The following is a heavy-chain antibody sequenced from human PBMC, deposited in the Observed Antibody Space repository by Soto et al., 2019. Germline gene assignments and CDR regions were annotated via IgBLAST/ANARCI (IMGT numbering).Heavy chain of an antibody. V-gene: IGHV3-30*18. D-gene: IGHD1-26*01. CDR3: AKDEGVGGTLGLFDY. Sequence: QVQLVESGGGAVQPGESLRLSCVASGFDFTYYAMHWVRQAPGKGLESVAVMSSDGSKIHHTDSVKGRFTISRDNSKNTLYLPMNSPRKEDTAVYFCAKDEGVGGTLGLFDYWGQGTLVSVSS. CDR1: GFDFTYYA. J-gene: IGHJ4*02. CDR2: MSSDGSKI.